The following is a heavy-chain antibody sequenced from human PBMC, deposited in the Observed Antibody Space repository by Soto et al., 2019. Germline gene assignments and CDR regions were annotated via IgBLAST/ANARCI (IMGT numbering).Heavy chain of an antibody. CDR3: ATLKQAPRGIDY. D-gene: IGHD3-10*01. CDR1: GYTFTAYY. Sequence: ASVKVSCKASGYTFTAYYLYWVRQAPGQGLEWVGRINPKSGVTNYAQKFQGRVTMTRDTSISTAYMELSSLRSDDTAFYYCATLKQAPRGIDYWGQGTLVTVSS. J-gene: IGHJ4*02. CDR2: INPKSGVT. V-gene: IGHV1-2*06.